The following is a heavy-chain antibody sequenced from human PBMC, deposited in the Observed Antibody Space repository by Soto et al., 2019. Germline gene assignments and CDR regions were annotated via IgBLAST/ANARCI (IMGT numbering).Heavy chain of an antibody. Sequence: GASVKVSCKASGGTFSSYAISWVRQAPGQGLEWMGGIIPIFGTANYAQKFQGRVTITADESTSTAYMELSSLRSEDTAVYYCAREEDRYCSSTSCYFDYWGQGTLVTVPQ. V-gene: IGHV1-69*13. D-gene: IGHD2-2*01. J-gene: IGHJ4*02. CDR2: IIPIFGTA. CDR3: AREEDRYCSSTSCYFDY. CDR1: GGTFSSYA.